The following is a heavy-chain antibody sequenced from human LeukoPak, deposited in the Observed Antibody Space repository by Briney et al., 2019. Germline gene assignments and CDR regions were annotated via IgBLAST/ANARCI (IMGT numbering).Heavy chain of an antibody. CDR2: IYYSGST. CDR1: GGSISSYY. V-gene: IGHV4-59*01. J-gene: IGHJ5*02. D-gene: IGHD1-7*01. CDR3: ARDLGNYAARRFDP. Sequence: SETLSLTCTVSGGSISSYYWSWIRQPPGKGLEWIGYIYYSGSTNYNPSLKSRVTISVDTSKNQFSLKLSSVTAADTAVYYCARDLGNYAARRFDPWGQGTLVTVSP.